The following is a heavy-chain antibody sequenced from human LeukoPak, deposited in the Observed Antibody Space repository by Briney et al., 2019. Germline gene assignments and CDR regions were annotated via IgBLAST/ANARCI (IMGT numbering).Heavy chain of an antibody. V-gene: IGHV4-38-2*02. CDR3: AREQSASCDY. J-gene: IGHJ4*02. D-gene: IGHD2-2*01. Sequence: SETLSLTCAVSGYSLSSGYYWDWIRPPPGKGLEWIGSIFHSGSTYYTPSLKSRVTISVDTSKNQFSLKLTSVTAADTAVYYCAREQSASCDYWGQGTLVTVSS. CDR2: IFHSGST. CDR1: GYSLSSGYY.